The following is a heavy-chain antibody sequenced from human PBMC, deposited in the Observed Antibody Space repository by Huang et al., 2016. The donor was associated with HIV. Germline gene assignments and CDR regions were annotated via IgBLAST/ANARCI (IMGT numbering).Heavy chain of an antibody. CDR3: ARDWSFGSSTSPAD. CDR2: INPKRGGT. J-gene: IGHJ4*02. CDR1: GYTFTDSN. Sequence: QVQLVQSGAEVKNPGASVRVSCKASGYTFTDSNIHWVRQAPGQGLEGRGWINPKRGGTIYAQRCQGRITMTRDTTISTVHMDLRRIQSDDTAVYFCARDWSFGSSTSPADWGQGTLVTVSS. D-gene: IGHD6-6*01. V-gene: IGHV1-2*02.